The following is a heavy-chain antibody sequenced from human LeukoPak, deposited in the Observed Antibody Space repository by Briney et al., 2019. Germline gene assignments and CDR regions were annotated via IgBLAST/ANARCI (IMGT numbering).Heavy chain of an antibody. V-gene: IGHV4-31*03. J-gene: IGHJ4*02. CDR3: ARDQDHDYGDYYFDY. CDR1: GGXISSGGYY. Sequence: SQTLSLTCTVSGGXISSGGYYWSWIRQHPGKGLEWIGYIYYSGSTYYNPSLKSRVTISVDTSKNQFSLKLSSVTAADTAVYYCARDQDHDYGDYYFDYWGQGTLVTVSS. CDR2: IYYSGST. D-gene: IGHD4-17*01.